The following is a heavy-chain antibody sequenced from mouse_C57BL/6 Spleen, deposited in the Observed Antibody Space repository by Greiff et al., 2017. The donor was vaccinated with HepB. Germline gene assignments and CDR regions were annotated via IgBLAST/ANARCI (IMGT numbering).Heavy chain of an antibody. J-gene: IGHJ2*01. D-gene: IGHD1-1*01. Sequence: EVKVEESGGGLVKPGGSLKLSCAASGFTFSSYAMSWVRQTPEKRLEWVATISDGGSYTYYPDNVKGRFTISRDNAKNNLYLQMSHLKSEDTAMYYCARDYYGSSSDYWGQGTTLTVSS. V-gene: IGHV5-4*01. CDR1: GFTFSSYA. CDR3: ARDYYGSSSDY. CDR2: ISDGGSYT.